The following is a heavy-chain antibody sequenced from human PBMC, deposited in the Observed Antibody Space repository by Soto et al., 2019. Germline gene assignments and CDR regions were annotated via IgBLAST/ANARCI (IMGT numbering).Heavy chain of an antibody. J-gene: IGHJ4*02. D-gene: IGHD6-13*01. CDR1: GGTFSSYA. Sequence: SVKVSCKASGGTFSSYAISWVRQAPGQGLEWMGGIIPIFGTANYAQKFQGRVTITADESTSTAYMELSSLRSEDTAVYYCASSKQQLVPFDYWGQGTLVTVSS. CDR3: ASSKQQLVPFDY. CDR2: IIPIFGTA. V-gene: IGHV1-69*13.